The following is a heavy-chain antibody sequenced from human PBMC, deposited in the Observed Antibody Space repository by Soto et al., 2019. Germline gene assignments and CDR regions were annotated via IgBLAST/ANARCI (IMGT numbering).Heavy chain of an antibody. J-gene: IGHJ4*02. CDR1: GGTFSSYA. Sequence: QLQLVQSGAEVKKPGSSVKVSCKASGGTFSSYAISWVRQPPGQGLEWMGGIIPIFGTANYAQKFQGRVTITADESTSIAYMELSSLRAEDTAVYYCAGGYRSVLYYFYYCGQGSLVTFSS. D-gene: IGHD3-16*02. CDR3: AGGYRSVLYYFYY. V-gene: IGHV1-69*01. CDR2: IIPIFGTA.